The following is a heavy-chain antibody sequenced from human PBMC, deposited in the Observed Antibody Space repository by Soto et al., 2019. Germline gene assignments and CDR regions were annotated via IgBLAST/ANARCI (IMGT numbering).Heavy chain of an antibody. CDR3: TRPYGGNSGWFDP. CDR2: IRSKANSYAT. J-gene: IGHJ5*02. Sequence: GGSLRLSCAASGFTFSGSAMHWVRQASGKGLEWVGRIRSKANSYATAYAASVKGRFTISRDDSKNTAYLQMNSLKTEDTAVYYCTRPYGGNSGWFDPWGQGTLVTVS. V-gene: IGHV3-73*01. CDR1: GFTFSGSA. D-gene: IGHD4-17*01.